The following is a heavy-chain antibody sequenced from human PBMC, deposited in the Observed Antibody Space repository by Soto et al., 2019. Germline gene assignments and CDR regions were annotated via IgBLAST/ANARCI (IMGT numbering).Heavy chain of an antibody. D-gene: IGHD2-2*03. CDR3: AKVPSGYCGSASCYYFDY. CDR1: GFTFNSYA. J-gene: IGHJ4*02. Sequence: GGSLRLSCAASGFTFNSYAMSWVRQAPGKGLEWVSTISGNGGRTYYADPAKGRFTISRDNSKNTLYLQMNSLRAEDTAVYYWAKVPSGYCGSASCYYFDYWGQGTLVTVSS. CDR2: ISGNGGRT. V-gene: IGHV3-23*01.